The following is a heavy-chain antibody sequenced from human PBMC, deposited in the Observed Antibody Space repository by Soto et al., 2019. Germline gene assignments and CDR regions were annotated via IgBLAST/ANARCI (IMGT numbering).Heavy chain of an antibody. CDR3: AHRSSSWYYRWFDP. V-gene: IGHV2-5*01. CDR1: GFSLSTSGVG. Sequence: SGPTLVNPTQTLTLTCTFSGFSLSTSGVGVGWIRQPPGKALEWLALIYWNDDKRYSPSLKSRLTITKDTSKNQVVLTMTNMDPVDTATYYCAHRSSSWYYRWFDPWGQGTLVTVSS. J-gene: IGHJ5*02. CDR2: IYWNDDK. D-gene: IGHD6-13*01.